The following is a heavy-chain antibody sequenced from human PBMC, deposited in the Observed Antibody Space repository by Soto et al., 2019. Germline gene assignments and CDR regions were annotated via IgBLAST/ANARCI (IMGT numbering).Heavy chain of an antibody. J-gene: IGHJ6*02. CDR1: GFTVSSNY. Sequence: EVQLVESGGGLVQPGGSLRLSCAASGFTVSSNYMSWVRQAPGKGLEWVSVIYSGGSTYYADSVKGRFTISRDNSKNTLYLQMNSLRAEDTAVYYCARDLVAGTCEHYYYYGMDVWGQGTTVTVSS. V-gene: IGHV3-66*01. D-gene: IGHD6-19*01. CDR3: ARDLVAGTCEHYYYYGMDV. CDR2: IYSGGST.